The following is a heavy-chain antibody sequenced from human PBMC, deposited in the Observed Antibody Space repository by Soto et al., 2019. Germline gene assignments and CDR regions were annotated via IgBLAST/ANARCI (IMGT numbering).Heavy chain of an antibody. Sequence: SETLSLTCTVSGGSISSGSYYWGWIRQPPGKGLEWIGSIYYSGSTYYNPSLKSRVTISVDTSKNQFSLKLSSVTAADTAVYYCARPRRGYSGYDHYYFDYWGQGTLVTVSS. J-gene: IGHJ4*02. CDR2: IYYSGST. CDR3: ARPRRGYSGYDHYYFDY. V-gene: IGHV4-39*01. CDR1: GGSISSGSYY. D-gene: IGHD5-12*01.